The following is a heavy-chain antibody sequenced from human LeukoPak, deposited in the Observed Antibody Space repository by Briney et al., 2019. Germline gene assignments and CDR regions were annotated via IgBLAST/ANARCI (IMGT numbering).Heavy chain of an antibody. CDR1: GFTFSSYR. V-gene: IGHV3-21*01. Sequence: KSGGSLRLSCAASGFTFSSYRMNWVRQAPGKGLDWVSSISSSHNNIYYADSVKGRFSISRDNAKNSLFLQMNSLRAEDTAVYYCANRKKSSGWYWGYFDYWGQGTLVTVSS. J-gene: IGHJ4*02. CDR3: ANRKKSSGWYWGYFDY. CDR2: ISSSHNNI. D-gene: IGHD6-19*01.